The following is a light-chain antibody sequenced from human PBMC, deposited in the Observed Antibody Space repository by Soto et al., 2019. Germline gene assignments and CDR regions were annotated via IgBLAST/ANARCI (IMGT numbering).Light chain of an antibody. V-gene: IGKV3-20*01. CDR3: HQYGSSPLT. J-gene: IGKJ4*01. Sequence: EIVLTQSPGTLSLSPGERATLSCRASQSVSSSYLAWYQQKPGQAPRLLIYGASSRATGIPDRFSGRGSGTDFTLTISRLAPEDSAVYYWHQYGSSPLTFGGGTKVEI. CDR1: QSVSSSY. CDR2: GAS.